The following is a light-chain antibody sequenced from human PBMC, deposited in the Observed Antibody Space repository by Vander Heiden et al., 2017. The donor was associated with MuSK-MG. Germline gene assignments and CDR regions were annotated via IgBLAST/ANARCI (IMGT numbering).Light chain of an antibody. CDR3: QQYYSTPLT. V-gene: IGKV4-1*01. J-gene: IGKJ4*01. CDR1: QSVLYSSNNKNY. CDR2: WAS. Sequence: DIVMIQSPDSLAVSLGERATINCKSSQSVLYSSNNKNYLTWYQQKPGQPPKLLLYWASTRESGVPDRFTGSGSGTDFTLTISSLQAEDVAVYYCQQYYSTPLTFGGGTKVEIK.